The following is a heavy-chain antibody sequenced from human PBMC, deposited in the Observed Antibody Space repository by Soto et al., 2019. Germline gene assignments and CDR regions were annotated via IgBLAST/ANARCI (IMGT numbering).Heavy chain of an antibody. CDR2: INPNSGGT. CDR1: GYTFTGYY. Sequence: ASVKVSCKASGYTFTGYYMHWVRQAPGQGLEWMGWINPNSGGTNYAQKFQGRVTMTRDTSISTAYMELSRLRSDDTAVYYCARDATYYDFWTGYPTGNWFDPWGQGTLVTVSS. CDR3: ARDATYYDFWTGYPTGNWFDP. V-gene: IGHV1-2*02. D-gene: IGHD3-3*01. J-gene: IGHJ5*02.